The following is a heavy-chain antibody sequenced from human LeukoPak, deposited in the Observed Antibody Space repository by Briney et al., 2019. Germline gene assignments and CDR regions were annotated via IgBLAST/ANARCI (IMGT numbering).Heavy chain of an antibody. CDR3: ARGSGSYTFDY. Sequence: GASVKVSCKASGYTFTSYAMHWVRQAPGQRLEWMGWINAGNGNTKYSQKFQGRVTITWDTSASTAYMELSSLRSEDTAVYYCARGSGSYTFDYWGQGTLVTVSS. CDR2: INAGNGNT. D-gene: IGHD3-10*01. CDR1: GYTFTSYA. J-gene: IGHJ4*02. V-gene: IGHV1-3*01.